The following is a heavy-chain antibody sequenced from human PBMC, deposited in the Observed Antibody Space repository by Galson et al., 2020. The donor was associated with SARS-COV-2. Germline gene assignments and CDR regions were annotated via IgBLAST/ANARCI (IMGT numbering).Heavy chain of an antibody. J-gene: IGHJ6*02. Sequence: GGSLRLSCAASGFTFSSYAMHWVRQAPGKGLEWVAVISYDGSNKYYADSVKGRFTISRDNSKNTLYLQMNSLRAEDTAVYYCARDPMITFGGVSVRGVYYYGMDVWGQGTTVTVSS. D-gene: IGHD3-16*02. CDR3: ARDPMITFGGVSVRGVYYYGMDV. V-gene: IGHV3-30-3*01. CDR1: GFTFSSYA. CDR2: ISYDGSNK.